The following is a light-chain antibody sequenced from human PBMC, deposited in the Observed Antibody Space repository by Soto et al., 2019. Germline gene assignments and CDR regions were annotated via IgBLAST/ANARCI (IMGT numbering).Light chain of an antibody. J-gene: IGKJ2*01. Sequence: EIVLTHPPATLSVSPGERATLSCRASQSVGSNLAWYQQRPGQPPRLLIYDASTRATDIPARFSGGGSGTEFTLTISSLQSEDFAVYYCQQYHNWPYTFGQGTKLQIK. CDR2: DAS. CDR3: QQYHNWPYT. CDR1: QSVGSN. V-gene: IGKV3-15*01.